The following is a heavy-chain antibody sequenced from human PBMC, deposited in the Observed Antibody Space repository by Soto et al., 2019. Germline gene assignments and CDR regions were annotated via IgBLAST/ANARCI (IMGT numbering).Heavy chain of an antibody. J-gene: IGHJ4*02. CDR2: IYYSGST. Sequence: ETLSLTCTVSGGSISSYYWSWIRQPPGKGLEWIGYIYYSGSTNYNPSLKSRVTISVDTSKNQFSLKLSSVTAADTAVYYCARTHVVLGVGESRPYYFDDWGQGTLVTVSS. CDR1: GGSISSYY. D-gene: IGHD3-10*01. V-gene: IGHV4-59*01. CDR3: ARTHVVLGVGESRPYYFDD.